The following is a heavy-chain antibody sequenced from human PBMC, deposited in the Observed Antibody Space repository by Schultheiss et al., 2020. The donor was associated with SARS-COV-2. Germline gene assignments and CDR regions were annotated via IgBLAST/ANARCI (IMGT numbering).Heavy chain of an antibody. J-gene: IGHJ4*02. D-gene: IGHD3/OR15-3a*01. V-gene: IGHV3-30*02. CDR2: IWYDGSNK. CDR1: GFTFSSYG. CDR3: VKGLGRRDDY. Sequence: GGSLRLSCAASGFTFSSYGMHWVRQAPGKGLEWVAVIWYDGSNKYYADSVKGRFTISRDNSKNTLYLQMSSLRAEDTAVYYCVKGLGRRDDYWGQGTLVTVSS.